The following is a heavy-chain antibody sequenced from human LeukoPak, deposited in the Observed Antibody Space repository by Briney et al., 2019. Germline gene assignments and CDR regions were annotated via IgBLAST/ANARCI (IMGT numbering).Heavy chain of an antibody. Sequence: ASVKVSCKASGYTFTSYGISWVRQAPGQGLEWMGWISAYNGNTNYAQKLQGRVTMTTDISTSTAYMELRSLRSDDTAVYYCARDGYCSSTSCHYYYYYYMDVWGKGTTVTVSS. V-gene: IGHV1-18*01. J-gene: IGHJ6*03. CDR3: ARDGYCSSTSCHYYYYYYMDV. D-gene: IGHD2-2*01. CDR1: GYTFTSYG. CDR2: ISAYNGNT.